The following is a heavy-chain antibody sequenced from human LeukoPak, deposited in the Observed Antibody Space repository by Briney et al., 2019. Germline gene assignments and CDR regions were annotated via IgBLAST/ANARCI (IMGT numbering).Heavy chain of an antibody. J-gene: IGHJ4*02. V-gene: IGHV4-39*01. Sequence: SETLSLTCSVSGDSISTSSYYWGWIRQPPGKGLEWIGTIYYSGSTYYNPSLTSRVTISVDTSKNQFSLKLSSVTAADTAVYYCARGILHDYVWGSYRYPETFDYWGQGTLVTVSS. CDR3: ARGILHDYVWGSYRYPETFDY. CDR2: IYYSGST. CDR1: GDSISTSSYY. D-gene: IGHD3-16*02.